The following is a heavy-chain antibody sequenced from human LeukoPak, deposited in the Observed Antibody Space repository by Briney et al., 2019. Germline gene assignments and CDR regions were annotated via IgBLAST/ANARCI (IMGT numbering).Heavy chain of an antibody. CDR3: ATPVTVGYVHL. CDR2: INPSGGST. J-gene: IGHJ2*01. Sequence: ASVNVSREASGYTFTSYYIHWVRQAPGQGLEWMGIINPSGGSTSYAQKFQGRVTITRGTSTSTVYMELSSLRSEDTAVYYCATPVTVGYVHLWGRGTLVIVSS. CDR1: GYTFTSYY. D-gene: IGHD1-1*01. V-gene: IGHV1-46*01.